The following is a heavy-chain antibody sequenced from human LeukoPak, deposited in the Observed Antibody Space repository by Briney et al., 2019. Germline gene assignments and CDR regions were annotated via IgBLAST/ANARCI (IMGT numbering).Heavy chain of an antibody. D-gene: IGHD3-10*01. CDR3: ARESSGAGTYYSRYFDY. CDR1: GGSISSGGYY. V-gene: IGHV4-31*03. Sequence: SETLSLTCTVSGGSISSGGYYWSWIRQHPGKGLEWIGYIYYSGSTYYNPSLRSRVAISVDTSKNQFSLKLTSVTAADLALCYCARESSGAGTYYSRYFDYWGQGTLVTVSS. J-gene: IGHJ4*02. CDR2: IYYSGST.